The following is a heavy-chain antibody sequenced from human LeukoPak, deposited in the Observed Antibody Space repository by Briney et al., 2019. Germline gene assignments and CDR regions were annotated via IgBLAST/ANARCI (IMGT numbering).Heavy chain of an antibody. J-gene: IGHJ5*02. CDR1: GYTFTSYG. Sequence: ASVKVSCKASGYTFTSYGICWVRQAPAQGLEWMGWISAYNGNRNYAQKLQGRVTMTTDTSTSTAYMELRSLRSDDTAVYYCARGSYGVVKNWFDPWGQGTLVTVSS. V-gene: IGHV1-18*01. CDR3: ARGSYGVVKNWFDP. CDR2: ISAYNGNR. D-gene: IGHD3-3*01.